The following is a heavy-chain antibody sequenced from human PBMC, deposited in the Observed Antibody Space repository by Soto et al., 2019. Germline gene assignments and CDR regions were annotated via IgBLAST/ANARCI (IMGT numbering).Heavy chain of an antibody. J-gene: IGHJ4*02. CDR1: GGSISSGGYS. CDR3: ARGFDYYDSSGYYSGGYYFDY. CDR2: IYHSGST. V-gene: IGHV4-30-2*01. D-gene: IGHD3-22*01. Sequence: SETLSLTCAVSGGSISSGGYSWSWIRQPPGKCLEWIGYIYHSGSTYYNPSLKSRVTISVDRSKNQFSLKLSSVTAADTAVYYCARGFDYYDSSGYYSGGYYFDYWGQGTQVTVYS.